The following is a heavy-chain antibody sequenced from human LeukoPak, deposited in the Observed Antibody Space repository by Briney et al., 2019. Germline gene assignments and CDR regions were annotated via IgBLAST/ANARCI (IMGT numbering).Heavy chain of an antibody. J-gene: IGHJ3*02. V-gene: IGHV3-11*01. CDR2: IGTSSTNT. Sequence: GGSLRLSCAASGFTFSDWYMNWVRQAPGKGLEWISCIGTSSTNTHYADSVKGRFTISRDNTKNSVHLQLKNVRADDTAVYYCARPCGGDCSFLDIWGQGTMVTVSS. D-gene: IGHD2-21*01. CDR3: ARPCGGDCSFLDI. CDR1: GFTFSDWY.